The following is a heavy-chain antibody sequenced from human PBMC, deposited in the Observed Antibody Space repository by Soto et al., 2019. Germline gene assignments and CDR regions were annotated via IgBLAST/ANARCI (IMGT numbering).Heavy chain of an antibody. Sequence: GGSLRLSCEASGFTFSGYGMHWVRQAPGKGLEWVAVISYYGTNEYYEDSVKGRFTISRDNSKNTLYLQMNSLRIEDTAVYFCAKGDPSGRYSLVNLGQGSQVTVFS. V-gene: IGHV3-30*18. CDR1: GFTFSGYG. CDR3: AKGDPSGRYSLVN. J-gene: IGHJ4*02. CDR2: ISYYGTNE. D-gene: IGHD1-26*01.